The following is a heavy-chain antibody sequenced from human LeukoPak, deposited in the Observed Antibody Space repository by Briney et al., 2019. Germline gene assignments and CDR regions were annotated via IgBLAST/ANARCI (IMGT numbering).Heavy chain of an antibody. CDR2: IYTSGST. CDR3: ARENSGSYREFDY. D-gene: IGHD1-26*01. Sequence: VKPSETLSLTCTVSGGSISSYYWSWIRQPAGKGLEWIGRIYTSGSTNYNASLKSRVSMSVDTSKNQFSLKLSSVTAADTAVFYCARENSGSYREFDYWGQGTLVTVSS. CDR1: GGSISSYY. V-gene: IGHV4-4*07. J-gene: IGHJ4*02.